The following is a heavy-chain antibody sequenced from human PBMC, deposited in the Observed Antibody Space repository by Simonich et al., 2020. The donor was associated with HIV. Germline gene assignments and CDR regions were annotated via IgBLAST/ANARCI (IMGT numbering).Heavy chain of an antibody. J-gene: IGHJ4*02. CDR1: GFTFSSYA. Sequence: EVQLLESGGGLVQPGGSLRLSCAASGFTFSSYAMSWVRQAPGKGVEGVSAMRGRGGSTYYADSGKGRFTISRDNSKNTLYLQMNSLRAEDTAVYYCAKDRYYNFWSGYYDYWGQGTLVTVSS. CDR3: AKDRYYNFWSGYYDY. D-gene: IGHD3-3*01. V-gene: IGHV3-23*01. CDR2: MRGRGGST.